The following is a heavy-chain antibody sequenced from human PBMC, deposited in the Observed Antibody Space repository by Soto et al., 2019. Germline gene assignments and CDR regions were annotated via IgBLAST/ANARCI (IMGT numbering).Heavy chain of an antibody. CDR2: ISGSGGTT. J-gene: IGHJ5*02. V-gene: IGHV3-23*01. D-gene: IGHD6-13*01. Sequence: GGSLRLSCAASGFTFSSYAMSWVRQAPGKGLEWVSAISGSGGTTYYADSVKGRFTISRDNSKNTLYLQMSSLRAEDTAVYYCAKNGRAAAMYNWFDPWGQGTLVTVSS. CDR3: AKNGRAAAMYNWFDP. CDR1: GFTFSSYA.